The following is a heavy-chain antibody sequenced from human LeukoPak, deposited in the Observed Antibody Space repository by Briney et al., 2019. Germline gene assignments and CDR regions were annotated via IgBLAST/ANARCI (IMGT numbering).Heavy chain of an antibody. J-gene: IGHJ4*02. V-gene: IGHV1-69*05. CDR2: IIPIFGTA. CDR1: GGTFSSYA. D-gene: IGHD6-13*01. CDR3: ASFIAAAGTRFDY. Sequence: SVKVSCKASGGTFSSYAISWVRQAPGQGLEWLGGIIPIFGTANYAQKFQGRVTITTDESTSTAYMELSSLRSEDTAVYYCASFIAAAGTRFDYWGQGTLVTVSS.